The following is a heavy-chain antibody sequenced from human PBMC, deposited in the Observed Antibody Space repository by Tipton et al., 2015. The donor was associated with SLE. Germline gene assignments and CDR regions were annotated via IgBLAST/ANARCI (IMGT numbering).Heavy chain of an antibody. V-gene: IGHV3-11*04. CDR2: IYSGGSYI. J-gene: IGHJ4*02. CDR3: AGGVEYCSSTSCYHQGTGAFDY. CDR1: GYSISSGYY. Sequence: LSLTCTVSGYSISSGYYWGWIRQPPGKGLEWVSVIYSGGSYIYYADSVKGRFTISSDNAKNSLYLQMNSLRAEDAAVYYCAGGVEYCSSTSCYHQGTGAFDYWGQGTLVTVSS. D-gene: IGHD2-2*01.